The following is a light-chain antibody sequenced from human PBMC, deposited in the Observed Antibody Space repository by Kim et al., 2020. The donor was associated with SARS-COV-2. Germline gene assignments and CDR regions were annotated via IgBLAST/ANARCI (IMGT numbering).Light chain of an antibody. CDR1: QSVSSS. CDR3: QQYNNWPLT. Sequence: VSAGERATLSCRASQSVSSSLAWYHQQPGQAPRLLIYGASTRATGIPVRFSGSGSGTEFTLTISNLQSEDFAVYYCQQYNNWPLTFGGGTKVEI. CDR2: GAS. V-gene: IGKV3-15*01. J-gene: IGKJ4*01.